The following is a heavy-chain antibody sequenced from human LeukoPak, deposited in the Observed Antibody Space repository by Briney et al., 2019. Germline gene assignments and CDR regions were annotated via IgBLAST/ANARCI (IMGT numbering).Heavy chain of an antibody. J-gene: IGHJ5*02. CDR2: MNPNSGNT. D-gene: IGHD2-8*01. CDR3: ARGLGYCTNGVCYNWFDP. V-gene: IGHV1-8*01. Sequence: ASVKVSCKASGYTFSRYDINWVRQATGQGLEWMGWMNPNSGNTGYAQKFHGRVTMTRNTSIITAYMELSSLRSEDTAVYYCARGLGYCTNGVCYNWFDPWGQGTLVTVSS. CDR1: GYTFSRYD.